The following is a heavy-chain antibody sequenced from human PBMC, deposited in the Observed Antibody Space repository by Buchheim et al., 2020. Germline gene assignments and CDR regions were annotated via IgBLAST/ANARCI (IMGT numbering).Heavy chain of an antibody. CDR1: GFTFNNAW. CDR2: IKSKADGGTT. Sequence: EVQLVESGGGLVKPGGSLRLSCAASGFTFNNAWMSWVRQAPGKGLEWVGHIKSKADGGTTDYAAPVKGRFTIQRDDSKNTLHLQMNSLKTEDTAVYYCGYYDSSGYFDYWGQGTL. V-gene: IGHV3-15*01. CDR3: GYYDSSGYFDY. J-gene: IGHJ4*02. D-gene: IGHD3-22*01.